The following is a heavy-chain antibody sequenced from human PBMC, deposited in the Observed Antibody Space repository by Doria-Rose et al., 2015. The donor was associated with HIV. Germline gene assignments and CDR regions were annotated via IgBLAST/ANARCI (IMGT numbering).Heavy chain of an antibody. CDR1: GFTLSTFS. V-gene: IGHV3-48*01. CDR2: ISSSSSTT. Sequence: EVQLVESGGGLEQPGGSLRLSCAASGFTLSTFSMNWVRQAPGKGLEWVSYISSSSSTTYYADSVKGRFTISRDNAKNSLYLQMNSLRAEDTVVYYCARVGQQLAQGYFDYWGQGTLVTVSS. J-gene: IGHJ4*02. CDR3: ARVGQQLAQGYFDY. D-gene: IGHD6-13*01.